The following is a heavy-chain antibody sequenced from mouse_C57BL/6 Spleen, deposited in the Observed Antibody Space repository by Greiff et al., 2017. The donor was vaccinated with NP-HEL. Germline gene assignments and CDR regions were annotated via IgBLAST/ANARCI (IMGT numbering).Heavy chain of an antibody. Sequence: VQLQQSGPELVKPGASVKISCKASGYAFSSSWMNWVKQRPGKGLEWIGRIYPGDGDTNYNGKFKGKATLSADKSSSTAYMQLSSLTSEDSAVYFCARDAADGTLFAYWGQGTLVTVSA. V-gene: IGHV1-82*01. CDR3: ARDAADGTLFAY. D-gene: IGHD1-1*01. CDR1: GYAFSSSW. CDR2: IYPGDGDT. J-gene: IGHJ3*01.